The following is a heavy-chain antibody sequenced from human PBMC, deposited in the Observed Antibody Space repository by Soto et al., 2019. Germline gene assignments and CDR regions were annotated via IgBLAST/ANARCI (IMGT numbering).Heavy chain of an antibody. D-gene: IGHD3-16*01. CDR1: GYTFATYD. Sequence: QVQLVQSGAEVKKPGASVKVSCKASGYTFATYDFAWVRQATGQGLEWMGWMNPYTGNTGYAQAFRGRLTMTRNNSITTAYLELSRLTSADTAVYFCARRLERSGPYYLDSWGQGTLVTVSS. CDR3: ARRLERSGPYYLDS. CDR2: MNPYTGNT. J-gene: IGHJ4*02. V-gene: IGHV1-8*01.